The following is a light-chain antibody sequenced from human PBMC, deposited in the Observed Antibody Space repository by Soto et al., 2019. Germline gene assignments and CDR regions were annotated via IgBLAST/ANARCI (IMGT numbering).Light chain of an antibody. V-gene: IGKV3-20*01. J-gene: IGKJ5*01. Sequence: EIVLTQSPGTLSLSPGERATLSCRASQSVSNSYLAWYQQKPGQAPRLLMYGASNRATGIPDRFSGGGSGTDFTLTISRLEPEDFAVYYCQHYVTSSITFGQGTRLEIK. CDR3: QHYVTSSIT. CDR2: GAS. CDR1: QSVSNSY.